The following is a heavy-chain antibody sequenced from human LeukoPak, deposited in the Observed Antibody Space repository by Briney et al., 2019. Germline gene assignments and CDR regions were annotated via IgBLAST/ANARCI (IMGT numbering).Heavy chain of an antibody. V-gene: IGHV3-23*01. J-gene: IGHJ4*02. CDR1: GFAFISYD. D-gene: IGHD2-8*01. Sequence: GGSLRLSCAASGFAFISYDMSWVRRAPKKGLEWVSTISGSGGDTYYADSVKGRFTVSRDNSKNTLYLQINSLRAEDTAIYYCAKDRSCTNNVCHGDFDYWGRGTLVTVSS. CDR3: AKDRSCTNNVCHGDFDY. CDR2: ISGSGGDT.